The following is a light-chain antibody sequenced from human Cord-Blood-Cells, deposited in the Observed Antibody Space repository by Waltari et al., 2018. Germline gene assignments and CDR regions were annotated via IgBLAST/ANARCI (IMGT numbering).Light chain of an antibody. V-gene: IGKV3-11*01. CDR1: QSVSSY. Sequence: EIVLTQSPAPLSLSPGERATLSGRASQSVSSYLAWYQQKPGQAPRLLIYDASNRATGIPARFSGSGSGTDFTLTISSLEPEDFAVYYCQQRSNWLTFGGGTKVEIK. CDR3: QQRSNWLT. CDR2: DAS. J-gene: IGKJ4*01.